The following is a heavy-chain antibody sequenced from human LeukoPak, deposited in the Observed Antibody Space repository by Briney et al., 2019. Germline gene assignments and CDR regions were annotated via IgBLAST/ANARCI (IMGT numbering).Heavy chain of an antibody. J-gene: IGHJ4*02. Sequence: GGSLRLSCAASGFTFSSYWMHWVRQAPGKGLVWVSRINSDGSSTSYADSVKGRFTISRDNSKNTLYLQMNSLRAEDTAVYYCAKVGAAAGSDYWGQGTLVTVSS. CDR2: INSDGSST. V-gene: IGHV3-74*01. D-gene: IGHD6-13*01. CDR3: AKVGAAAGSDY. CDR1: GFTFSSYW.